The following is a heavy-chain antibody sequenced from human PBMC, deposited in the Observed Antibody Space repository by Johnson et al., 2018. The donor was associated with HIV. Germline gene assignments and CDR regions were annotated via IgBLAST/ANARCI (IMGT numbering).Heavy chain of an antibody. V-gene: IGHV3-NL1*01. CDR1: GFTFSSYD. Sequence: QVQLVESGGGLVQPGGSLRLSCAASGFTFSSYDMHWVRQTTGKGLEWVAGINWNGGSTGYADSVKGRFTISRDNSKNTLNLQLNGLRPEDTALYYCARDRRAYCGGDCYFYDAFDIWGQGTMVIVSS. J-gene: IGHJ3*02. CDR2: INWNGGST. D-gene: IGHD2-21*01. CDR3: ARDRRAYCGGDCYFYDAFDI.